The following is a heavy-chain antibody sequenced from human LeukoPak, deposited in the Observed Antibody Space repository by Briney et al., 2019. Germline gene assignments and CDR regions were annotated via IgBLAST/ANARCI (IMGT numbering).Heavy chain of an antibody. CDR3: AKVGVVVPAAMEGWFDP. Sequence: GGSLRLSCAASGFTFDDYAMHWVRQAPGKGLEWVSGISWNSGSIGYADSVKGRFTISRDNAQNSLYLQMNSLRAEDTALYYCAKVGVVVPAAMEGWFDPWGQGTLVTVSS. D-gene: IGHD2-2*01. J-gene: IGHJ5*02. CDR1: GFTFDDYA. V-gene: IGHV3-9*01. CDR2: ISWNSGSI.